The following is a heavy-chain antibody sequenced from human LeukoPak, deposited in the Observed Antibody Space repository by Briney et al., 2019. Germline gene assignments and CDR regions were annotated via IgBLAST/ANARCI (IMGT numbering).Heavy chain of an antibody. CDR3: ASLYGGVDY. D-gene: IGHD4-23*01. Sequence: ASVKVSCKASGYTFTSYYMHWVRQAPGQGLEWMGIINPSGGSTSYAQKFQGRVTMTRDTSTSTVHKELSSLRSEDTAVYYCASLYGGVDYWGQGTLVTVSS. J-gene: IGHJ4*02. CDR1: GYTFTSYY. CDR2: INPSGGST. V-gene: IGHV1-46*01.